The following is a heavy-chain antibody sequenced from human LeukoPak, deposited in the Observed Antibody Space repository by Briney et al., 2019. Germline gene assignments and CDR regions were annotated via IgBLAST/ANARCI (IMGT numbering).Heavy chain of an antibody. CDR3: AKAPSAYCGGDCFSAYMDV. Sequence: PSETLSITCTVSGGSISSYYWSWIRQPPGKGLEWIGYIYYSGSTNYNPSLKSRVTISVDTSKNQFSLKLSSVTAADTAVYYCAKAPSAYCGGDCFSAYMDVWGKGTTVTVSS. V-gene: IGHV4-59*01. CDR1: GGSISSYY. CDR2: IYYSGST. D-gene: IGHD2-21*02. J-gene: IGHJ6*03.